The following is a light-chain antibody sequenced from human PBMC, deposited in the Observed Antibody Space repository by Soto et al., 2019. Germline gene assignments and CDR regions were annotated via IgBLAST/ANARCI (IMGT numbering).Light chain of an antibody. J-gene: IGKJ1*01. CDR1: QSISSW. CDR3: QQYNSYWT. CDR2: KAP. V-gene: IGKV1-5*03. Sequence: DIQMTQSPSTLSASVGDRVTITCRASQSISSWLAWYQQKPGKAPKLLIYKAPSLESGVPSRFSGSGSGTEFTLTIRSLQPDDFATYYCQQYNSYWTFGQGTKVEIK.